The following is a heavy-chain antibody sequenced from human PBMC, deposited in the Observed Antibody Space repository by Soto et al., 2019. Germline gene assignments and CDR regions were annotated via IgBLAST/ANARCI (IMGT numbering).Heavy chain of an antibody. Sequence: GGSLRLACAASGLTISNAWMNWVRQAPGKGLEWVGRIKTNTEGGTTDYAAAVKGRFTVSRDDSKNTLYLQMNSLRTEDTAVYYCTTGSVEGVWGQGTTVTVSS. V-gene: IGHV3-15*07. J-gene: IGHJ6*02. D-gene: IGHD2-15*01. CDR2: IKTNTEGGTT. CDR3: TTGSVEGV. CDR1: GLTISNAW.